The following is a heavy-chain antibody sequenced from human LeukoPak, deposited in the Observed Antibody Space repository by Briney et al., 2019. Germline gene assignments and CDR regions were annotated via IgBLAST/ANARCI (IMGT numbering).Heavy chain of an antibody. CDR1: GGSISSGGYY. CDR2: IYYSGST. J-gene: IGHJ4*02. Sequence: PSETLSLTCTVSGGSISSGGYYWSWIRQHPGKGLAWIGYIYYSGSTYYNPSLKSRVTISVDTSKNQYSLKLSSVTAADTAVYYCARGEDGGAVAGRGGVDYWGQGTLVTVSS. CDR3: ARGEDGGAVAGRGGVDY. V-gene: IGHV4-31*03. D-gene: IGHD6-19*01.